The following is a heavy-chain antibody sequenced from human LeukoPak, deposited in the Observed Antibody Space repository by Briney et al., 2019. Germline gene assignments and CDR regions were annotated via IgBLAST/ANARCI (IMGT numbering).Heavy chain of an antibody. Sequence: ASVKVSCKASGYTFTGYYMHWVRQAPGQGLEWMGWINPNSGGTNYAQKFQGRVTMTRDTSISTAYMELSRLRSDDTAVYYCARAIVVVVAASWTRYNWFGPWGQGTLVTVSS. CDR3: ARAIVVVVAASWTRYNWFGP. CDR2: INPNSGGT. CDR1: GYTFTGYY. D-gene: IGHD2-15*01. J-gene: IGHJ5*02. V-gene: IGHV1-2*02.